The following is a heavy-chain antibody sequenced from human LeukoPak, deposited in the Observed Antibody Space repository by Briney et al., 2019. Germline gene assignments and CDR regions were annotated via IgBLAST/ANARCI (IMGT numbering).Heavy chain of an antibody. CDR3: ARNWDQWLVPYYFDY. CDR2: INTNTGNP. Sequence: ASVKVSCKASGYTFTSYSMNRVRQAPGQGLEWMGWINTNTGNPTYAQGFTGRFVFSLDTSVSTAYLLISSLKSEDTAVYYCARNWDQWLVPYYFDYWGQGTLVTVSS. CDR1: GYTFTSYS. V-gene: IGHV7-4-1*02. J-gene: IGHJ4*02. D-gene: IGHD6-19*01.